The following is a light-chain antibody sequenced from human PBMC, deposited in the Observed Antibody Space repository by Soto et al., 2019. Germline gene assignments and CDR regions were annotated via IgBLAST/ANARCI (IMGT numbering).Light chain of an antibody. V-gene: IGKV1-5*01. CDR2: DAS. CDR3: QQYNSYLIT. Sequence: DIQMTQSPSTLSASVGDRVTITCRASQSISSWLAWYQQKPGKAPKLLIYDASSLESGVPSRFSGSGSGTEFTLTISSPQPDDFATYYCQQYNSYLITFGQGTRLEIK. J-gene: IGKJ5*01. CDR1: QSISSW.